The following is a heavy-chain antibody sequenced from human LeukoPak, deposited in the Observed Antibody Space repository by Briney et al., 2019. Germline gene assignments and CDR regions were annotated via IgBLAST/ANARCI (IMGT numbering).Heavy chain of an antibody. Sequence: SGGSLRLSCAASGFTFSSYGMHWVRQAPGKGLEWVAFIRYDGSNKYYADSVKGRFTISRDNSKNTLYLQMNSLRAEDTAVYYCAKDFAIGYSYGDFDYWGQGTLVTVSS. CDR2: IRYDGSNK. D-gene: IGHD5-18*01. J-gene: IGHJ4*02. CDR3: AKDFAIGYSYGDFDY. CDR1: GFTFSSYG. V-gene: IGHV3-30*02.